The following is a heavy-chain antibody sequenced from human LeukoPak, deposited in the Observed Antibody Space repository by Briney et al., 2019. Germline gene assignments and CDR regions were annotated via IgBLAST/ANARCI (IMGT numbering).Heavy chain of an antibody. CDR1: GFTFSSYS. J-gene: IGHJ5*02. CDR2: ISSSSSYI. V-gene: IGHV3-21*04. D-gene: IGHD3-10*01. CDR3: AKESVSGYFDP. Sequence: PGGSLRLSCAASGFTFSSYSMNWVRQAPGKGLEWVSSISSSSSYIYYADSVKGRFTISRDNSKNTLYLQLNSLRAEDTAVYYCAKESVSGYFDPRGQGTLVTVSS.